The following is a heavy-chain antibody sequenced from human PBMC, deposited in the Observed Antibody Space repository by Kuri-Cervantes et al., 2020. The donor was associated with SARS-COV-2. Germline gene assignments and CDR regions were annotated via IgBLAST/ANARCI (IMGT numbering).Heavy chain of an antibody. V-gene: IGHV2-70*01. CDR2: IDWDNGR. CDR1: GFSLSTGGVC. D-gene: IGHD4-23*01. J-gene: IGHJ6*02. Sequence: SGPTLVKPTQTRTLTCTFSGFSLSTGGVCVSWIRQHPGKALEWLALIDWDNGRYYSTSLKTRLTIYKDTSKNQVVLTMTNMDPGDTATYYCARMGGGGYYYYGMDVWGQGTMVTVSS. CDR3: ARMGGGGYYYYGMDV.